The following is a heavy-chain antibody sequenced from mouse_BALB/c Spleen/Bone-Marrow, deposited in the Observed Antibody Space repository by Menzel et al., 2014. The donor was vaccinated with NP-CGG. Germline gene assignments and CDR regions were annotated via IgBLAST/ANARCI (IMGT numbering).Heavy chain of an antibody. Sequence: VQLQQSGAELVKPGASVKLSCTASGFNIKDTYMHWVKQRPEQGLEWIGRIEPANGNTKYDPKFQGKATITADTSPNTAYLQLSSLTSEDTAVYYCARYRLGTYFDYWGQGTTLTVSS. CDR3: ARYRLGTYFDY. V-gene: IGHV14-3*02. CDR2: IEPANGNT. J-gene: IGHJ2*01. CDR1: GFNIKDTY. D-gene: IGHD1-2*01.